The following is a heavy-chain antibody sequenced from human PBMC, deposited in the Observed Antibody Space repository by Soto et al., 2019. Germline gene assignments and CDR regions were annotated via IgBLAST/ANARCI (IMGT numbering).Heavy chain of an antibody. CDR2: INPKSGGT. CDR3: ATDRVAFDM. D-gene: IGHD3-22*01. CDR1: GYMFTGYY. J-gene: IGHJ3*02. Sequence: ASVKVSCKASGYMFTGYYIHWVRQAPGQGLEWMGWINPKSGGTKYAEKFQGRVSMTGDTSITTAYMELSSLRSDDTVVYYCATDRVAFDMWGQGTKVTVSS. V-gene: IGHV1-2*02.